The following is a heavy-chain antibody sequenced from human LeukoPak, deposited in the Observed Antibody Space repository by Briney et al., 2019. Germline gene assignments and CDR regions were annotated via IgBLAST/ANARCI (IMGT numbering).Heavy chain of an antibody. V-gene: IGHV4-61*08. CDR1: GGSISSGGYS. J-gene: IGHJ6*03. Sequence: SETLSLTCAVSGGSISSGGYSWSWIRQPPGKGLEWIGYIFYSGSTNYNPSLKSRVTISADTSKNQFSLKLSSVTAADTAVYYCARDSSSPLYYYYMDVWGKGTTVTVSS. CDR2: IFYSGST. D-gene: IGHD6-6*01. CDR3: ARDSSSPLYYYYMDV.